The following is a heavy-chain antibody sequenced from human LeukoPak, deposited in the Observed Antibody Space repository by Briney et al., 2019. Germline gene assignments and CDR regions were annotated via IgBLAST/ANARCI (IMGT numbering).Heavy chain of an antibody. CDR1: GSGLTVIT. V-gene: IGHV1-24*01. D-gene: IGHD2-2*01. Sequence: ASVTLSFTCSGSGLTVITIHWVWLPPGTGLGLKGVFDIENGETIYAQKYQGRVTMTEDTSTDTAYRELSSLRAEDTAVYYCATDHCSSTSWYDWNNWFDPCGEGTLVTVSS. CDR3: ATDHCSSTSWYDWNNWFDP. J-gene: IGHJ5*02. CDR2: FDIENGET.